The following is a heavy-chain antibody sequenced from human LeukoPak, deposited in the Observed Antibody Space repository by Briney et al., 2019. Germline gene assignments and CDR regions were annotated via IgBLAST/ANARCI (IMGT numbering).Heavy chain of an antibody. V-gene: IGHV4-4*02. CDR3: ARRPSGWRGNYNWFDP. CDR1: GGSISSSYW. Sequence: PSETLSLTCAVSGGSISSSYWWSWIRQPPGQGLEWIGEIYHSGSTNYNPSLKSRVTISVDTSKNQFSLKLSSVTAADTAVYYCARRPSGWRGNYNWFDPWGQGTLVTVSS. J-gene: IGHJ5*02. D-gene: IGHD6-19*01. CDR2: IYHSGST.